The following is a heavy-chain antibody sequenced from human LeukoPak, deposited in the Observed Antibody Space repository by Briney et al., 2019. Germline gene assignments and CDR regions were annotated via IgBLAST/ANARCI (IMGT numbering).Heavy chain of an antibody. CDR1: GGSFSGYY. D-gene: IGHD4-17*01. CDR3: ARLTVTTLDP. Sequence: SETLSLTCAVYGGSFSGYYWSWIRQPPGKGLEWIGEINHSGSTNYNPSLKSRVTISVDTSKNQFSLKLSSVTAADTAVYYCARLTVTTLDPWGQGTLVTVSS. J-gene: IGHJ5*02. V-gene: IGHV4-34*01. CDR2: INHSGST.